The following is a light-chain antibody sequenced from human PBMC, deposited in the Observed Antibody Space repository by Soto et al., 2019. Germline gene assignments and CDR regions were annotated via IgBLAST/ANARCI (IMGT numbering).Light chain of an antibody. Sequence: ENVLTQYPATLSLSPGERATLSCRASQSVSSYLTWYQQKPGQAPRLLIYDASTRATDIPARFSGSGSGTDFTLTISSLEPEDSAIYYCQQRSLLPRMYTFGQGTKLEIK. J-gene: IGKJ2*01. CDR1: QSVSSY. V-gene: IGKV3-11*01. CDR3: QQRSLLPRMYT. CDR2: DAS.